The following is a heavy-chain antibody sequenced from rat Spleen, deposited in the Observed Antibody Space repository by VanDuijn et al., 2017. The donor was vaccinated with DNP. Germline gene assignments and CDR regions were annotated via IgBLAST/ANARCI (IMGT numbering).Heavy chain of an antibody. V-gene: IGHV5-7*01. CDR2: ISYDRSST. CDR3: ARGGNNLFAY. J-gene: IGHJ3*01. D-gene: IGHD1-10*01. CDR1: GFTFSDYN. Sequence: EVQLVESGGDLVQPGRSLKLFCAASGFTFSDYNMAWVRQAPKKGLEWVATISYDRSSTHYRDSVKGRFTISRDNAKSTLYLQMDSLKSEDTATYYCARGGNNLFAYWGQGTLVTVSS.